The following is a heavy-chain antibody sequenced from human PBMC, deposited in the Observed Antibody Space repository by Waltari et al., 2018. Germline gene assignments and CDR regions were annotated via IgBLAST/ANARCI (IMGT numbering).Heavy chain of an antibody. D-gene: IGHD6-13*01. Sequence: EVQLVQSGAEVKKPGATVKISCKVSGYTFTDYYMHWVQQAPGKGLEWMGLVEPEEGETIYAEKFKGRGTRTADTSTDTAYMELSSLRSEDTAVYYCATISPSVYSSSWQYWGQGTLVTVSS. CDR1: GYTFTDYY. J-gene: IGHJ4*02. CDR2: VEPEEGET. CDR3: ATISPSVYSSSWQY. V-gene: IGHV1-69-2*01.